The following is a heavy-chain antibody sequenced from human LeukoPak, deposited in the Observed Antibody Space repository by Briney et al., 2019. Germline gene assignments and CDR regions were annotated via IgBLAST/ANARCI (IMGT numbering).Heavy chain of an antibody. CDR2: VNPGGSVA. CDR3: VRGTYHAYYMDV. J-gene: IGHJ6*03. D-gene: IGHD3-16*01. CDR1: GFTVSSNY. V-gene: IGHV3-74*01. Sequence: GGSLRLSCAASGFTVSSNYMSWVRQAPGKGLVWVLRVNPGGSVANFADSVKGRFTISRDNAKNTVYLQTSSLTAEDTAVYYCVRGTYHAYYMDVWGKGTTVTVSS.